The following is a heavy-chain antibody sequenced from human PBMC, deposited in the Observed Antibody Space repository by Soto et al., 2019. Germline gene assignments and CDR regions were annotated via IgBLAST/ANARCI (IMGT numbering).Heavy chain of an antibody. D-gene: IGHD3-3*01. CDR3: ARRGYDFWSGYYRPTDYYYYMDV. J-gene: IGHJ6*03. V-gene: IGHV4-59*01. CDR1: GGSISSYY. CDR2: IYYSGST. Sequence: SETLSLTCTVSGGSISSYYWSWIRQPPGKGLEWIGYIYYSGSTNYNPSLKSRVTISVDTSKNQFSLKLSSVTAADTAVYYCARRGYDFWSGYYRPTDYYYYMDVWGTGTTVTVSS.